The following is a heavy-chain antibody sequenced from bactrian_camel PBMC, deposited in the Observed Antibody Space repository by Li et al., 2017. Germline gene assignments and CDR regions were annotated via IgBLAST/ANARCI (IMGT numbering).Heavy chain of an antibody. D-gene: IGHD3*01. V-gene: IGHV3S35*01. CDR1: GFTFSSYA. CDR3: AADLPGLTCSVITRY. Sequence: SLRLSCAASGFTFSSYAMSWVRQAPGKGLEWVSMINSGSDSTYYSNSVKGRFTISRDNAKNTLYLHMNNLKPDDTAMYYCAADLPGLTCSVITRYWGQGTQVTVS. CDR2: INSGSDST. J-gene: IGHJ4*01.